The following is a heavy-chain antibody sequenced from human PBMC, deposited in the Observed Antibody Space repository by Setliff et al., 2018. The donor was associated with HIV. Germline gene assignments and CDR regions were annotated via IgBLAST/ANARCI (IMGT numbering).Heavy chain of an antibody. J-gene: IGHJ4*02. CDR3: ARLSGDYYYFDY. Sequence: SETLSLTCTVSGGSISSFYWSWIRQPPGKGLEWIGYIYTSGSTNYNPSLKSRVTISLDTSKNQFSLKLTSVTAADTAVYYCARLSGDYYYFDYWGQGTLVTVSS. V-gene: IGHV4-4*09. D-gene: IGHD2-21*02. CDR2: IYTSGST. CDR1: GGSISSFY.